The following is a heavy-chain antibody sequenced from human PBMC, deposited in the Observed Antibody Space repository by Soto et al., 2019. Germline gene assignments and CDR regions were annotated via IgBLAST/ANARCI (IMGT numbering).Heavy chain of an antibody. V-gene: IGHV1-69*12. J-gene: IGHJ5*02. Sequence: QVQLVQSGAEVKKPGSSVKVSCKASGGTFSSYAISWVRQAPGQGLEWMGGIIPIFGTANYAQKFQGRVTLTGDESTSTAYMALSSLRSEDTAVYYCARDFPEYSSSRLCWWFAPWGQGTLVTVSS. CDR2: IIPIFGTA. D-gene: IGHD6-6*01. CDR3: ARDFPEYSSSRLCWWFAP. CDR1: GGTFSSYA.